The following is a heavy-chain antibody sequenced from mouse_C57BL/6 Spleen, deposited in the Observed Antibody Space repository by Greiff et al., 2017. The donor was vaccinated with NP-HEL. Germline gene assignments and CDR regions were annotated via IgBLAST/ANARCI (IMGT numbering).Heavy chain of an antibody. D-gene: IGHD1-1*01. CDR1: GYTFTDYN. CDR3: ARSYYYGSSWDAMDY. CDR2: INPNNGGT. J-gene: IGHJ4*01. Sequence: EVQLQQSGPELVKPGASVKIPCKASGYTFTDYNMDWVKQSHGKSLEWIGDINPNNGGTIYNQKFKGKATLTVDKSSSTAYMELRSLTSEDTAVYYCARSYYYGSSWDAMDYWGQGTSVTVSS. V-gene: IGHV1-18*01.